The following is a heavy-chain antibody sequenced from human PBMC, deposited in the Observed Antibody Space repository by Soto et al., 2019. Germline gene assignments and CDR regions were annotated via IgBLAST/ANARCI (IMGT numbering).Heavy chain of an antibody. CDR2: INPNSGGT. CDR3: ARDSAKSEELELINNWYDP. D-gene: IGHD1-7*01. J-gene: IGHJ5*02. Sequence: ASVKVSCKASGYTFTGYYMHWVRQAPGQGLEWMGWINPNSGGTNYAQKVQGWVTMTRDTSISTAYMELSRLRSDDTAVYYCARDSAKSEELELINNWYDPWGQGTLVTVSS. CDR1: GYTFTGYY. V-gene: IGHV1-2*04.